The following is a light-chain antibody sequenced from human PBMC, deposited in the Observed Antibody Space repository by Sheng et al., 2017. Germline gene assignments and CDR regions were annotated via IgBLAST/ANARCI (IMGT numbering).Light chain of an antibody. CDR3: CSYGGSSTFPYV. CDR1: NSNIGNDN. Sequence: QSVLTQPPSASGTPGQRVTISCSGSNSNIGNDNVYWYQQLPGTAPKLLIYNDNQRPSGVPDRFSGSKSGTSASLAISGLRSEDEADYYCCSYGGSSTFPYVFGTGTKVSVL. CDR2: NDN. V-gene: IGLV1-47*02. J-gene: IGLJ1*01.